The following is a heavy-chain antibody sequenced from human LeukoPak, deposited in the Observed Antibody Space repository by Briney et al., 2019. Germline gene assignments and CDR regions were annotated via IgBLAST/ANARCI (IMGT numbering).Heavy chain of an antibody. CDR3: ARDDPTAWFGEFPYYYGMDV. J-gene: IGHJ6*02. CDR2: ISPYNGDT. CDR1: GYTFTSYA. V-gene: IGHV1-18*04. Sequence: ASVKVSCKTSGYTFTSYAVGWVRQAPGQGLEWMGWISPYNGDTKYAQNVQGRLTLTTDTSTSTAYMELRSLRSDDTAVYYCARDDPTAWFGEFPYYYGMDVWGQGTTVTVSS. D-gene: IGHD3-10*01.